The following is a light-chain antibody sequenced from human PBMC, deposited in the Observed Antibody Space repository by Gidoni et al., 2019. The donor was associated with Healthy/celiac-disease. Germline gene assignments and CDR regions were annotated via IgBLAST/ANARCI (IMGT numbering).Light chain of an antibody. Sequence: IQMTQSPSSRSASVGDRVTITCRASQSISSYLNWYQQKPGKAPKLLIYSASSFQSGVPSRFSCSGSGTDFTLTISSLQPEDFATYYCQQSYSTPRTFGQGTKVEIK. V-gene: IGKV1-39*01. CDR3: QQSYSTPRT. CDR2: SAS. J-gene: IGKJ1*01. CDR1: QSISSY.